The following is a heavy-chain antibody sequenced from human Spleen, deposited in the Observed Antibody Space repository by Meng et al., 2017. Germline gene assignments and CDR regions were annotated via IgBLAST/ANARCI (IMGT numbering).Heavy chain of an antibody. J-gene: IGHJ4*02. V-gene: IGHV4-59*01. Sequence: SETLSLTCTVSGGSISSYYWSWIRQPPGKGLEWIGYIYDSGSTNYNPSLKSRVTISVDMSKNQFSLKLSSVTAADTAMYYCAAGDSSSWYDYWGQGTLVTVSS. D-gene: IGHD6-13*01. CDR3: AAGDSSSWYDY. CDR1: GGSISSYY. CDR2: IYDSGST.